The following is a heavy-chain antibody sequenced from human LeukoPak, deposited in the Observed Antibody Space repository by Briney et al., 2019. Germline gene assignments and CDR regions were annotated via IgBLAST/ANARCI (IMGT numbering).Heavy chain of an antibody. J-gene: IGHJ4*02. CDR3: ARLRSDYYDSSRSFDY. CDR2: IIGSGGTT. Sequence: GSLRLSCAASGFSFGSFAMSWVRQAPGKGLEWVSGIIGSGGTTFYADSVKGRFTISRDNSKNTLYLQMNSLRAEDTAVYYCARLRSDYYDSSRSFDYWGQGTLVTVSS. D-gene: IGHD3-22*01. CDR1: GFSFGSFA. V-gene: IGHV3-23*01.